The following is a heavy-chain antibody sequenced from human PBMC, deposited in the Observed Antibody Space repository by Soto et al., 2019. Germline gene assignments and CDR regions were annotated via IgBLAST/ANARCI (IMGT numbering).Heavy chain of an antibody. J-gene: IGHJ5*02. CDR1: GYTFTSYG. Sequence: QVQLVQSGAEVKKPGASVKVSCKASGYTFTSYGISWVRQAPGPGLEWMGWISAYNGNTNYAQKLQGRVTMTTDTYTSTAYIERRSLRSADTAVYYCARDRRLNMGGSSNWFDPWGQGTLVTVSS. V-gene: IGHV1-18*01. D-gene: IGHD3-16*01. CDR2: ISAYNGNT. CDR3: ARDRRLNMGGSSNWFDP.